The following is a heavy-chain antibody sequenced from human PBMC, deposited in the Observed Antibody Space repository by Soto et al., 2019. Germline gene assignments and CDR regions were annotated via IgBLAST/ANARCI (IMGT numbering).Heavy chain of an antibody. Sequence: QVQLQESGPGLVKPSQTLSLTCTVSGGSISSGGYYWSWIRQHPGKGLEWIGYIYYSGSTYYNPSLKSRVTISVDTSKNQFSLQLSSVTAADTAVYYCVAVAGTRRAPNWFDPWGQGTLVTVSS. CDR1: GGSISSGGYY. D-gene: IGHD6-19*01. V-gene: IGHV4-31*03. CDR3: VAVAGTRRAPNWFDP. J-gene: IGHJ5*02. CDR2: IYYSGST.